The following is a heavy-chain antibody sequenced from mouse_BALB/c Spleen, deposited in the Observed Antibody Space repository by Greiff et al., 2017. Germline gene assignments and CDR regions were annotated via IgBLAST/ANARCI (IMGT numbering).Heavy chain of an antibody. D-gene: IGHD2-4*01. J-gene: IGHJ3*01. CDR2: INPSNGRT. V-gene: IGHV1S81*02. CDR1: GYTFTSYW. CDR3: ARSYDCWFAY. Sequence: QVQLQQPGAELVKPGASVKLSCKASGYTFTSYWMHWVKQRPGQGLEWIGEINPSNGRTNYNEKFKSKATLTVDKSSSTAYMQLSSLTSEDSAVYYCARSYDCWFAYWGQGTLVTVSA.